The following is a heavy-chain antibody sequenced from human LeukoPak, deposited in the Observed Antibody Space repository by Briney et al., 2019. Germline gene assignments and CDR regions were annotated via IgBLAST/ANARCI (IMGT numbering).Heavy chain of an antibody. Sequence: PGRSLRLSCAASGFTFDDYAMHWVRQAPGKGLEWVSGISWNSGSIGYADSVKGRFTISRDNAKNSLYLQMNSLRSEDTAVYYCASPDLLVKYYYGSGSWSPGYYYMDVWGKGTTVTVSS. J-gene: IGHJ6*03. CDR1: GFTFDDYA. CDR2: ISWNSGSI. V-gene: IGHV3-9*01. D-gene: IGHD3-10*01. CDR3: ASPDLLVKYYYGSGSWSPGYYYMDV.